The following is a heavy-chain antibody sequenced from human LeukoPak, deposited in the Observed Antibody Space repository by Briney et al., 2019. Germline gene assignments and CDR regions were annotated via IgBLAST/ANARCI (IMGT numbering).Heavy chain of an antibody. V-gene: IGHV4-39*01. CDR3: ARVRRNYWYFDL. Sequence: SETLSLTCTVSGGSISSSSYYWGWICQPPGKGLEWIGSIYYSGSTYYNPSLKSRVTISVDTSKNQFSLKLSSVTAADTAVYYCARVRRNYWYFDLWGRGTLVTVSS. CDR2: IYYSGST. CDR1: GGSISSSSYY. J-gene: IGHJ2*01.